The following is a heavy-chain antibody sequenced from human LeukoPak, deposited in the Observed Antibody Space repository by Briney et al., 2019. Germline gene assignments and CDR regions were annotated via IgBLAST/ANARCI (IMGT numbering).Heavy chain of an antibody. Sequence: SETLSLTCTVSGGSISSYYWSWIRQPPGKGLEWIGYIYYSGSTNYNPSLKSRVTISVDTSKNQFSLRLSSMTAADTAVYYCARVTGYMIEDYFDYWGQGTLVTVSS. D-gene: IGHD3-22*01. J-gene: IGHJ4*02. V-gene: IGHV4-59*01. CDR2: IYYSGST. CDR3: ARVTGYMIEDYFDY. CDR1: GGSISSYY.